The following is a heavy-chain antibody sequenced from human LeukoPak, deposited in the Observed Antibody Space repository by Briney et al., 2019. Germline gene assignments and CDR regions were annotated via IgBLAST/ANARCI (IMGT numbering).Heavy chain of an antibody. V-gene: IGHV3-21*01. D-gene: IGHD5-24*01. CDR1: GFTFSSYN. CDR2: ISSSSSYI. Sequence: GGSLRLSCAASGFTFSSYNMNCVRQAPGKGLEWVSSISSSSSYIYYADSVRGRFTISRDNAKNSLYLQMNSLRAEDTAVYYCARGRDGSQSPIDDWGQGTLVTVSS. CDR3: ARGRDGSQSPIDD. J-gene: IGHJ4*02.